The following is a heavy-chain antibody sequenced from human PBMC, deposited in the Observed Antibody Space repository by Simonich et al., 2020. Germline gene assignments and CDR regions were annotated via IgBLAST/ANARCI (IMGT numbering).Heavy chain of an antibody. J-gene: IGHJ6*03. V-gene: IGHV1-2*02. D-gene: IGHD6-13*01. CDR3: ARGRIAAAGTYYYYYMDV. CDR1: GYTFTGYY. CDR2: ITPNSGGQ. Sequence: QVQLVQSGAEVKKPGASVKVSCKASGYTFTGYYMHWVRKAPGQGRERHGWITPNSGGQNYAQKFQGRVTRTRDTSISTAYMELSRLRSDDTAVYYCARGRIAAAGTYYYYYMDVWGKGTTVTVSS.